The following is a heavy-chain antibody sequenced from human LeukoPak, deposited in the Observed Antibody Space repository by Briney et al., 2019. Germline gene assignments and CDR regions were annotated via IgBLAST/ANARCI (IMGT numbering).Heavy chain of an antibody. V-gene: IGHV4-4*07. CDR2: IYTSGST. J-gene: IGHJ3*02. Sequence: SETLSLTCTVSGGSISSYYWSWIRQPAGKGLEWIGRIYTSGSTNYNPSLKSRVTMSVDTSKNQFSLKLSYVTAADTAVYYCARDGTVVAVAALDAFDIWGQGTMVTVSS. CDR3: ARDGTVVAVAALDAFDI. CDR1: GGSISSYY. D-gene: IGHD2-15*01.